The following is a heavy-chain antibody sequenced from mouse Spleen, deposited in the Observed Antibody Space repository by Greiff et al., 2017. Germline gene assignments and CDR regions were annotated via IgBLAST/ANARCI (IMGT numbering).Heavy chain of an antibody. J-gene: IGHJ2*01. Sequence: QVQLKQSGAELVRPGASVTLSCKASGYTFTDYEMHWVKQTPVHGLEWIGAIDPETGGTAYNQKFKGKAILTADKSSSTAYMELRSLTSEDSAVYYCTRVRLRRYFDYWGQGTTLTVSS. CDR2: IDPETGGT. CDR3: TRVRLRRYFDY. V-gene: IGHV1-15*01. D-gene: IGHD1-2*01. CDR1: GYTFTDYE.